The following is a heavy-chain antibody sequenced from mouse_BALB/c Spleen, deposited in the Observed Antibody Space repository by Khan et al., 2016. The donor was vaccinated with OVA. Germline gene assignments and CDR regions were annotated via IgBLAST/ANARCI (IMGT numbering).Heavy chain of an antibody. CDR2: ISPGSGDT. CDR1: GYTFTDYY. Sequence: QVQLKQSGAELARPGASVKLSCKASGYTFTDYYINWVKQRTGQGLEWIGEISPGSGDTYYNEKFKGKATLTADKSSTTAYMQLSSLTSEASAVYSCARTNYFGYTFAYWGQGTLVTVSA. V-gene: IGHV1-77*01. CDR3: ARTNYFGYTFAY. J-gene: IGHJ3*01. D-gene: IGHD1-2*01.